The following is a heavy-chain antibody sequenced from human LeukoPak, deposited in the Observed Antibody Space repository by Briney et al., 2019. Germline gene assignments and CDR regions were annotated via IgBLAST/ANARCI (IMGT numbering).Heavy chain of an antibody. CDR3: ARGRAIVGYSVWFDP. J-gene: IGHJ5*02. Sequence: SETLSLTCAVYGGSFSGYYWSWIRQPPGKGLEWIGEINHSGSTNYNPSLKSRVTISVDTSKNQFSLELSSVTAADTAVYYCARGRAIVGYSVWFDPWGQGTLVTVSS. V-gene: IGHV4-34*01. CDR2: INHSGST. CDR1: GGSFSGYY. D-gene: IGHD1-26*01.